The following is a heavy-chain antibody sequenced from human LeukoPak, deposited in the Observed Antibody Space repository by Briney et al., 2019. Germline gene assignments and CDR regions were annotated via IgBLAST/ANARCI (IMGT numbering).Heavy chain of an antibody. CDR3: AKDRGDFPPYFDY. J-gene: IGHJ4*01. CDR1: GFTFNAYA. Sequence: GGSLRLSCEAFGFTFNAYAMHWVRQAPGKGLEWVSIIRKDGNNENYADSVKGRFTISRDNSKNTVYLQLTSLRTEDTAVYYCAKDRGDFPPYFDYWGHGTLVAVSS. D-gene: IGHD2-21*02. CDR2: IRKDGNNE. V-gene: IGHV3-30*02.